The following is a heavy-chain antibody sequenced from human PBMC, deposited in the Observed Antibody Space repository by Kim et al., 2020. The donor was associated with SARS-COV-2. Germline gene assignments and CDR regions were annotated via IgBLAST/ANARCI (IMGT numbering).Heavy chain of an antibody. CDR3: ARAVYSGYAPDHYYYYGMDV. V-gene: IGHV1-69*13. Sequence: SVKVSCKASGGTFSSYAISWVRQAPGQGLEWMGGIIPIFGTANYAQKFQGRVTITADESTSTAYMELGSLRSEDTAVYYCARAVYSGYAPDHYYYYGMDVGGQGATVTVSS. CDR2: IIPIFGTA. D-gene: IGHD5-12*01. CDR1: GGTFSSYA. J-gene: IGHJ6*02.